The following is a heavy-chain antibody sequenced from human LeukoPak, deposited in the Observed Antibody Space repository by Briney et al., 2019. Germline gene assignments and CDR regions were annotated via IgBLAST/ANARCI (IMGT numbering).Heavy chain of an antibody. D-gene: IGHD4-17*01. CDR3: ARSGGYGDYALGNPTPLDY. CDR1: GGSFSGYY. CDR2: INHSGST. Sequence: SETLSLTCAVYGGSFSGYYWSWIRQPPGKGLEWIGEINHSGSTNYNPSLKSRVTISVDTSKNQFSLKLSSVTAADTAVYYCARSGGYGDYALGNPTPLDYWGQGTLVTVSS. V-gene: IGHV4-34*01. J-gene: IGHJ4*02.